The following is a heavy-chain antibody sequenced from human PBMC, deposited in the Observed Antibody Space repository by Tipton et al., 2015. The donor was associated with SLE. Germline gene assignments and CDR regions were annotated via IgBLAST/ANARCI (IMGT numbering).Heavy chain of an antibody. J-gene: IGHJ3*01. Sequence: TLSLTCTVSGGSISSSNYYWGWIRQPPGKGLEWIGSIYYSGSTYYNPSLKSRVIISLDTSRNHFSLKLTSVTAADTAVYYCVRELDTFEVWGPGTLVTVSS. CDR3: VRELDTFEV. CDR1: GGSISSSNYY. CDR2: IYYSGST. V-gene: IGHV4-39*07.